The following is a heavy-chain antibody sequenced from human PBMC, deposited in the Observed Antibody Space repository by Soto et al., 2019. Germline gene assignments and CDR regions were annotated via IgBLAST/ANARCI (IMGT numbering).Heavy chain of an antibody. CDR1: GYTFTSYG. D-gene: IGHD4-17*01. Sequence: QVQLVQSGAEVKKPGASVKVSCKASGYTFTSYGISWVRQAPGQGLEGMGWISSYNGNTNYAQKLQGRVTMTTDTSTSTAYMELRSLRSDDTAVYYCARDTLVGTTVTHKNYQFDYWGQGTLVTVSS. CDR3: ARDTLVGTTVTHKNYQFDY. J-gene: IGHJ4*02. V-gene: IGHV1-18*01. CDR2: ISSYNGNT.